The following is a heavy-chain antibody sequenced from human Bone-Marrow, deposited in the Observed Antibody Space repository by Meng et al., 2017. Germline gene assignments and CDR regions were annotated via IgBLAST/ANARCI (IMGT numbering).Heavy chain of an antibody. CDR1: GYTFTSYD. D-gene: IGHD6-6*01. CDR2: MNPNSGNT. J-gene: IGHJ4*02. Sequence: ASVKVSCKASGYTFTSYDINWVRQATGQGLEWMGWMNPNSGNTGYAQKFQGRVTMTRNTSISTAYMELSSLRSEDTAVYYCARSSSELALFDYWGQGTLVTVSS. V-gene: IGHV1-8*01. CDR3: ARSSSELALFDY.